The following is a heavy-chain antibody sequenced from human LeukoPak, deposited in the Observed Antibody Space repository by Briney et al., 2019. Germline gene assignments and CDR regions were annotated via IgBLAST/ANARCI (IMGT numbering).Heavy chain of an antibody. Sequence: SETLSLTCTVSGGSISSYYWSWIRQPAGKRLEWIGRIYSSGSTNYNPSLKSRVTMSVDTSKNQFSLKLSSVTAADTAKYYCARRHGAAAGDAFDIWGQGTMVTVSS. CDR2: IYSSGST. CDR3: ARRHGAAAGDAFDI. CDR1: GGSISSYY. J-gene: IGHJ3*02. D-gene: IGHD6-13*01. V-gene: IGHV4-4*07.